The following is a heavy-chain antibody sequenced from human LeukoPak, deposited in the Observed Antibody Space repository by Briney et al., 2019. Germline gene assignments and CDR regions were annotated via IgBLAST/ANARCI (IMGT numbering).Heavy chain of an antibody. CDR1: GGSISSSSYY. CDR3: ARHQPSWIQLSDYYYGMDV. V-gene: IGHV4-39*01. Sequence: PSETLSLTCTVSGGSISSSSYYWGWIRQPPGKGLEWFGSIYYSGSTYYNPSLKSRVTISVDTSKNQFSLKLSSVTAADTAVYYCARHQPSWIQLSDYYYGMDVWGQGTTVTVSS. J-gene: IGHJ6*02. D-gene: IGHD5-18*01. CDR2: IYYSGST.